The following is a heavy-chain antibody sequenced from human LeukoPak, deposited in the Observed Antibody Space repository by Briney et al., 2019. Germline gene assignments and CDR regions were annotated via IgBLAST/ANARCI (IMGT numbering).Heavy chain of an antibody. CDR3: ARDSVIWQQLANWFDP. V-gene: IGHV1-2*02. J-gene: IGHJ5*02. Sequence: ASVKVSCKASGYTFTGYYMRWVRQAPGQGLEWMGWINPNSGGTNYAQKFQGRVTMTRDTSISTAYMELSRLRSDDTAVYYCARDSVIWQQLANWFDPWGQGTLVTVSS. D-gene: IGHD6-13*01. CDR2: INPNSGGT. CDR1: GYTFTGYY.